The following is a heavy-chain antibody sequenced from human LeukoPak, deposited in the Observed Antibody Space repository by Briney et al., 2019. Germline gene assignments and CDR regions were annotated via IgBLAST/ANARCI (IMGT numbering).Heavy chain of an antibody. J-gene: IGHJ5*02. Sequence: PSETLSLTCTVSGGSTSSGGYYWSWIRQHPGKGLEWIGYIYYSGSTYYNPSLKSRVTISVDTPKNQFSLKLSSVTAADTAVYYCAREGVVVKNSFDPWGQGTLVTVSS. CDR1: GGSTSSGGYY. CDR2: IYYSGST. CDR3: AREGVVVKNSFDP. D-gene: IGHD3-22*01. V-gene: IGHV4-31*03.